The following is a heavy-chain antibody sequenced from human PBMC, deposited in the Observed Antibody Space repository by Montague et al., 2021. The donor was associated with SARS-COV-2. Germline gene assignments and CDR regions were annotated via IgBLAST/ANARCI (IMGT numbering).Heavy chain of an antibody. V-gene: IGHV4-39*01. J-gene: IGHJ4*02. CDR3: ARHRITIFLGRMFDY. D-gene: IGHD3-9*01. CDR1: GGSIRSSSYY. Sequence: SETLSLTCTVSGGSIRSSSYYWGWIRQPPGKGLEWIGSIYYSGXTXYXXXXKXRVTISVDTSKNLFSLKLRSVTAADTAVYYCARHRITIFLGRMFDYWGQGTLVTVSS. CDR2: IYYSGXT.